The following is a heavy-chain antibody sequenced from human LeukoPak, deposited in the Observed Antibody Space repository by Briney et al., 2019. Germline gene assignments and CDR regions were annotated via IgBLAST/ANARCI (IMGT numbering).Heavy chain of an antibody. CDR2: IITILGMA. Sequence: SVKVSCKASGGTFSTYAISWVRQAPGQGLEWMGRIITILGMANYAQKFQGRVTITADKSTSTAYLELTSLRSDDTAVYYCARGVLGGGYYTGNSLDVWGQGTPVTVSS. CDR1: GGTFSTYA. V-gene: IGHV1-69*04. J-gene: IGHJ6*02. CDR3: ARGVLGGGYYTGNSLDV. D-gene: IGHD3-3*01.